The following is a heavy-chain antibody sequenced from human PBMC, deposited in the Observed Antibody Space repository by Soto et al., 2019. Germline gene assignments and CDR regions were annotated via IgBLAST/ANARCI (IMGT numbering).Heavy chain of an antibody. CDR2: FDLENGET. J-gene: IGHJ4*02. CDR1: GYTLTELS. CDR3: AIEVRRSNQFDH. Sequence: ASVKDSCKVSGYTLTELSIHWVRQAPGEGLEWMGGFDLENGETIYAQRFQGRVTMTEESSADTPYMELSSLRSEDTAAYYCAIEVRRSNQFDHWGQGTMVTVSS. V-gene: IGHV1-24*01. D-gene: IGHD3-10*01.